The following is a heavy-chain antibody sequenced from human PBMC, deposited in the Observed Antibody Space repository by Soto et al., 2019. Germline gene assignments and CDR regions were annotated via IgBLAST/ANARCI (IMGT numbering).Heavy chain of an antibody. J-gene: IGHJ4*01. D-gene: IGHD3-10*01. Sequence: PSETLSLTCTVSGGSITGGSISTTTYYWGWMRQPPGKGLEWIASFFIGGNTYYNPSLKSRVTTSVDTSKNQFSLKLNSVTAADTAVYFCPRLHGLDIDAYYWGHG. CDR1: GGSITGGSISTTTYY. CDR3: PRLHGLDIDAYY. CDR2: FFIGGNT. V-gene: IGHV4-39*01.